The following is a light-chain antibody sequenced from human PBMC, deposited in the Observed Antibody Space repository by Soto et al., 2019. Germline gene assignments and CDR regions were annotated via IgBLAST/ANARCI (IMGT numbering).Light chain of an antibody. CDR1: SGYSNYK. Sequence: QSVLTQPPSASASLRASVTLTCTLSSGYSNYKVDWYQQRPGKGPRFVMRVGTGGIVGSKGDGIPDRFSVLGSGLNRYLTIKNIQEEDESDYHCGADHGSGSNFVWVFGGGTKVTVL. CDR2: VGTGGIVG. V-gene: IGLV9-49*01. CDR3: GADHGSGSNFVWV. J-gene: IGLJ3*02.